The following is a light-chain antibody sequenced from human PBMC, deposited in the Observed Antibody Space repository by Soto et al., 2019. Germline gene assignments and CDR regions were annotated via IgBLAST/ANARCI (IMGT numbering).Light chain of an antibody. CDR3: HQYGSSAWT. CDR2: GAS. Sequence: EIVLTQSPGTLSLSPGERATLSCSASQSVSSSYLAWYQQKPGQAPRLLIYGASSRATGIPDRFSGSGSGTDFTLTISRLEPEDFAVYYCHQYGSSAWTFGQGTKVDIK. J-gene: IGKJ1*01. V-gene: IGKV3-20*01. CDR1: QSVSSSY.